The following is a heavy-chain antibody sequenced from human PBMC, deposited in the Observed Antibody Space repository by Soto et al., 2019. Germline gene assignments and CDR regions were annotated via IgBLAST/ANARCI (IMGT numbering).Heavy chain of an antibody. CDR3: ARDTLGTNWFDP. CDR1: GGTFSSYA. D-gene: IGHD1-1*01. CDR2: IIPIFGTA. Sequence: QVQLVQSGAEVKKPGSSVKVSCKASGGTFSSYAISWVRQAPGQGLEWMGGIIPIFGTANYAQKFQGRVTICAXXSTSTAYMELSSLRSEDTAVYYCARDTLGTNWFDPWGQGTLVTVSS. V-gene: IGHV1-69*12. J-gene: IGHJ5*02.